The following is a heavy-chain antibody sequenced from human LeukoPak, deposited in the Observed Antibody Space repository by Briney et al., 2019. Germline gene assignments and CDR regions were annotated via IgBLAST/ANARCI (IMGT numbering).Heavy chain of an antibody. CDR1: GFTFSSYW. J-gene: IGHJ4*02. CDR3: ARSLWPEDY. Sequence: PGGSLRLSCAASGFTFSSYWMSWVRQAPGKGLEWVANIKQDGSEKNYVDSVKSRFTISRDNAKTSLYLQMNSLRAEDTAVYYCARSLWPEDYWGQGILVTVSS. V-gene: IGHV3-7*01. CDR2: IKQDGSEK. D-gene: IGHD5-18*01.